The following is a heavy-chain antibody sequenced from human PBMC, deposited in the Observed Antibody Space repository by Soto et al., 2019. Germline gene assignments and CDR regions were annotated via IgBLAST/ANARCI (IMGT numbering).Heavy chain of an antibody. D-gene: IGHD3-22*01. J-gene: IGHJ4*02. Sequence: QVQLVESGGGVVQPGRSLRLSCAASGFTFSSYGMHWVRQAPGKGLEWVAVIWYDGSNKYYADSVKGRFIISRDNSKNTLYLQMNSLRAEDTAVYYCARDPYYYDSSGYYPNPTFDYWGQGTLVTVSS. CDR1: GFTFSSYG. V-gene: IGHV3-33*01. CDR3: ARDPYYYDSSGYYPNPTFDY. CDR2: IWYDGSNK.